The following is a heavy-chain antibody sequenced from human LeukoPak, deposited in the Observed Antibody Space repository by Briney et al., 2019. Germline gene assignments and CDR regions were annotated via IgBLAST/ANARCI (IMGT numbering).Heavy chain of an antibody. D-gene: IGHD6-13*01. CDR2: IWYDGSNK. CDR3: ARDLRDSSSWYPGY. V-gene: IGHV3-33*01. J-gene: IGHJ4*02. Sequence: GGSLRLSCAASGFTFSSYGMHWVRQAPGKGLEWVAVIWYDGSNKYYADSVKRRFTISRDNSKNTLYLQMNSLRAEDTAVYYCARDLRDSSSWYPGYWGQGTLVTVSS. CDR1: GFTFSSYG.